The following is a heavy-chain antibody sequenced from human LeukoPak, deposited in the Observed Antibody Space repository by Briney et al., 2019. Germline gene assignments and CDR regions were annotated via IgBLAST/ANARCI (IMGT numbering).Heavy chain of an antibody. CDR1: GFTFSSYA. D-gene: IGHD1-1*01. CDR3: AKLNDNYYYYGMDV. CDR2: IRGSGDNT. V-gene: IGHV3-23*01. J-gene: IGHJ6*02. Sequence: GGSLRLSCAASGFTFSSYAMSWVRQAPGKGLEWVSLIRGSGDNTYYADSVKGRFTIARDNDKNTLHLQMNSLRAEDTAVYYCAKLNDNYYYYGMDVWGQGTTVTVSS.